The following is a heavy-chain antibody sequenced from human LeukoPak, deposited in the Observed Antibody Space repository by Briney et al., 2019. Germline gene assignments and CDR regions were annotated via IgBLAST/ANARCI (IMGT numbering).Heavy chain of an antibody. Sequence: GGSLRLSCAASGFTFDDYAMHWFRQAPGKGLEWVSGISWNSGSIGYADSVKGRFTISRDNAKNSLYLQMNSLRAEDTALYYCAKSISRYYYYYMDVWGKGTTVTVSS. CDR2: ISWNSGSI. CDR1: GFTFDDYA. CDR3: AKSISRYYYYYMDV. J-gene: IGHJ6*03. D-gene: IGHD2-21*01. V-gene: IGHV3-9*01.